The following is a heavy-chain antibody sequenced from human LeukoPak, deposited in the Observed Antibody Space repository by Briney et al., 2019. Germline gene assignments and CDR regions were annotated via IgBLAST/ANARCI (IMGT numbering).Heavy chain of an antibody. J-gene: IGHJ3*02. V-gene: IGHV1-8*01. CDR1: GYTFTSYD. CDR2: MNPNNGNT. Sequence: ASVKVSCKASGYTFTSYDINWVRQATGQGLEWMGWMNPNNGNTGYAQKFQGRVTMTRNTSISTAYMELSSLRSEDTAVYYCATDWAEWELLDAFDIWGQGTMVTVSS. D-gene: IGHD1-26*01. CDR3: ATDWAEWELLDAFDI.